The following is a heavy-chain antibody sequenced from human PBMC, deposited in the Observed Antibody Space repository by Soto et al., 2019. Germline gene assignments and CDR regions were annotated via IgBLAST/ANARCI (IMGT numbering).Heavy chain of an antibody. J-gene: IGHJ3*02. CDR1: GFTFSDFA. CDR2: MTGSGDTT. D-gene: IGHD4-17*01. V-gene: IGHV3-23*01. CDR3: ARDIPRGTTVTNAFDI. Sequence: GGSLRLSCRGSGFTFSDFAMNWVRQAPNKGLEWVSTMTGSGDTTYYAESVKGRFTISRDNSKNTLFLHMTALRADDTAVYYCARDIPRGTTVTNAFDIWGQGTMVTVSS.